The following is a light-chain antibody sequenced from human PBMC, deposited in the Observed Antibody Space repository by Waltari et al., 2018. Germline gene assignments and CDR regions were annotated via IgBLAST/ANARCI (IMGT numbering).Light chain of an antibody. Sequence: QSALTQPASVSGSPGQSITISCTGTSDDIGAYSYVTWDHQRPGKVPKLIIYDLTERPSGVSNRFSGSKSGSTASLTVSGLQAEDEGLFYCSAYTSTGSLKFGGGTRVTVL. J-gene: IGLJ2*01. CDR2: DLT. CDR3: SAYTSTGSLK. V-gene: IGLV2-14*03. CDR1: SDDIGAYSY.